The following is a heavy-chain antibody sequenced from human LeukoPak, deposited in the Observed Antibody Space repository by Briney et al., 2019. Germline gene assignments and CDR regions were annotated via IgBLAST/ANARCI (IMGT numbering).Heavy chain of an antibody. CDR1: GFTFSSYS. J-gene: IGHJ4*02. CDR2: ISSSSSYI. D-gene: IGHD1-26*01. V-gene: IGHV3-21*01. CDR3: ARPGVRATNVPYLAFDY. Sequence: GGSLRLSCAASGFTFSSYSMNWVRQAPGKGLEWVSSISSSSSYIYYADSVKGRFTISRDNAKNSLYLQMNSLRAEDTAVYYCARPGVRATNVPYLAFDYWGQGTLVTVSS.